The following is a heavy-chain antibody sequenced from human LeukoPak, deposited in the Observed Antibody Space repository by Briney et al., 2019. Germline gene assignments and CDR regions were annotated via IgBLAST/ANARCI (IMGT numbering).Heavy chain of an antibody. V-gene: IGHV3-23*01. Sequence: GGSLRLSCAASGFTFSNYALSWVRQPPGKGLEWVAAINAAGDGTWYPDSVKGRFTTSRDRSKNTVYLQMNSLRVEDTALYYCARDRDFPRDCFDSWGQGTLVTVSS. J-gene: IGHJ4*02. CDR2: INAAGDGT. CDR1: GFTFSNYA. D-gene: IGHD2-21*02. CDR3: ARDRDFPRDCFDS.